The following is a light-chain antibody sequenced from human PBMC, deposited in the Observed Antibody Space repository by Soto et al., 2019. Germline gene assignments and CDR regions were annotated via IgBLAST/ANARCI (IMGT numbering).Light chain of an antibody. V-gene: IGKV1-5*01. CDR2: DAS. CDR1: QSISSW. CDR3: QQYNSYSWT. Sequence: DIQMTQSPSTLSASVGDRVTITCRASQSISSWLAWYQQKPGKAPKLLIYDASSLESGVPSRFSGSGSGTEFTLTIISLQPDDFATDYCQQYNSYSWTFGHGTKVEIK. J-gene: IGKJ1*01.